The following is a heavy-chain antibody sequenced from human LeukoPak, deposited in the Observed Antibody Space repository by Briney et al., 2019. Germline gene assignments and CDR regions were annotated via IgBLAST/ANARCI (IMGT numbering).Heavy chain of an antibody. CDR3: ARQAGRGFDY. J-gene: IGHJ4*02. CDR2: VKSDGGGI. Sequence: GGSLRLSCAVSGFTFTDYWIHWVRQAPGKGLEWVSRVKSDGGGINYGDSVKGRFTMSRDNAKNTLYLQMNSLRAEDTAVYYCARQAGRGFDYWGEGSLVTVSS. V-gene: IGHV3-74*01. D-gene: IGHD3-10*01. CDR1: GFTFTDYW.